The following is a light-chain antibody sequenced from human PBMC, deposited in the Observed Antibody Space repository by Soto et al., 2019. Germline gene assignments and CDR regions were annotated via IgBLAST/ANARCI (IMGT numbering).Light chain of an antibody. CDR2: GAS. V-gene: IGKV3D-15*01. CDR1: QSISIN. J-gene: IGKJ4*01. CDR3: QQYNTWPPALT. Sequence: EIVMTQSPGTLSVSPGERATLSCRASQSISINLAWYQQKPGQAPRLLIYGASTRATDIPARFSGSGSGTEFTLTISSLQSEDFSVYYCQQYNTWPPALTFGGGTKVEIK.